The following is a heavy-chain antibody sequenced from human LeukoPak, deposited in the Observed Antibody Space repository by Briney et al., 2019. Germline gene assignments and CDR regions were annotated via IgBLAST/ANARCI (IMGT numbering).Heavy chain of an antibody. CDR1: GYAFTTSD. Sequence: ASVKVSCKASGYAFTTSDINWVRQAAGQGLEWMGWMNPDSGNTGYARNFQGRVTMTRNTSISTAYMELSSLRSEDTAVYYCARYITMVRGGSWFDPWGQGTLVTVSS. CDR3: ARYITMVRGGSWFDP. CDR2: MNPDSGNT. V-gene: IGHV1-8*01. J-gene: IGHJ5*02. D-gene: IGHD3-10*01.